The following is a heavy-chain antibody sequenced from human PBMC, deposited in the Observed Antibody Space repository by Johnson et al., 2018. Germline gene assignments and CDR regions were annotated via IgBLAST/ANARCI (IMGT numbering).Heavy chain of an antibody. CDR2: ISYDGSKK. D-gene: IGHD3-16*01. V-gene: IGHV3-30*18. CDR1: GYTFSSYG. Sequence: QVELGQSGGGVVEPGRSLGLSCAAAGYTFSSYGIHWVRQAPGKGLEWVAAISYDGSKKQYADSVKGRFPISRDNCKSTLYLQMDSPRPEDTAVYHCTKRGAPPGGGDYYYMDVWGRGTTVTVSS. J-gene: IGHJ6*03. CDR3: TKRGAPPGGGDYYYMDV.